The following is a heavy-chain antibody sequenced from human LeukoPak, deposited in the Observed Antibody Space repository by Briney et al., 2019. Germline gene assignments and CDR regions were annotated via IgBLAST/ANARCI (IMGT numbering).Heavy chain of an antibody. CDR1: GGSISSSSYY. CDR2: IYYSGST. D-gene: IGHD4-11*01. J-gene: IGHJ4*02. Sequence: SETLSLTCTVSGGSISSSSYYWSWIRQPPGKGLEWIGYIYYSGSTNYNPSLKSRVTISVDTSKNQFSLKLSSVTAADTAVYYCARVVTTRYSYFDYWGQGTLVTVSS. V-gene: IGHV4-61*01. CDR3: ARVVTTRYSYFDY.